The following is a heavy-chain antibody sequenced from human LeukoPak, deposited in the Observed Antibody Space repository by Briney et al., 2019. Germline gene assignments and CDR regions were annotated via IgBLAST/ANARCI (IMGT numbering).Heavy chain of an antibody. CDR2: IRYDGSNK. CDR1: GFTFSSYG. CDR3: ATSGPTGHTTHFDY. V-gene: IGHV3-30*02. Sequence: GGSLRLSCAASGFTFSSYGMHWVRQAPGKGLEWVAFIRYDGSNKYYADSVKGRFTISRDNSKNTLYLQMNSLRAEDTAVYYCATSGPTGHTTHFDYWGQGTLVTVSS. J-gene: IGHJ4*02. D-gene: IGHD1-1*01.